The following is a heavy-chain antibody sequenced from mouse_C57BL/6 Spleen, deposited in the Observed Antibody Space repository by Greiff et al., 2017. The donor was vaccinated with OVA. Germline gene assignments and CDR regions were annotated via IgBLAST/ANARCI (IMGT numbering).Heavy chain of an antibody. Sequence: VQVVESGAELVRPGASVKLSCKASGYTFTDYYINWVKQRPGQGLEWIARIYPGSGNTYYNEKFKGKATLTAEKSSSTAYMQLSSLTSEDSAVYFCATSLGYYAMDYWGQGTSVTVSS. CDR2: IYPGSGNT. CDR1: GYTFTDYY. V-gene: IGHV1-76*01. D-gene: IGHD3-3*01. J-gene: IGHJ4*01. CDR3: ATSLGYYAMDY.